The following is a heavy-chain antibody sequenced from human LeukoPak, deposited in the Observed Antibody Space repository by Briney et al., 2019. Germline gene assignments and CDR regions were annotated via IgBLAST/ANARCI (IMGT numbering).Heavy chain of an antibody. CDR2: IYYSGST. CDR1: GGSISSYY. Sequence: SETLSLTCTVSGGSISSYYWSWIRQPPGKGLEWIGYIYYSGSTNYNPSLKSRVTISVDTSKNQFSLKLSSVTAADTAVYYCARDSGRIVGATPHDAFDIWGQGTMVTVSS. CDR3: ARDSGRIVGATPHDAFDI. J-gene: IGHJ3*02. D-gene: IGHD1-26*01. V-gene: IGHV4-59*01.